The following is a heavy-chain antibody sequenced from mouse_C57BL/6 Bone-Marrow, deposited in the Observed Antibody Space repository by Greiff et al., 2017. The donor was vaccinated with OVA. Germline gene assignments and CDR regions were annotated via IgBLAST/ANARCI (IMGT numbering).Heavy chain of an antibody. CDR1: GYTFTSYG. J-gene: IGHJ3*01. CDR2: IYPRSGNT. V-gene: IGHV1-81*01. D-gene: IGHD2-2*01. CDR3: ASTGLAY. Sequence: VKLQESGAELARPGASVKLSCKASGYTFTSYGISWVKQRTGQGLEWIGEIYPRSGNTYYNEKFKGKATLTADKSSSTAYMELRSLTSEDSAVYFCASTGLAYWGQGTLVTVSA.